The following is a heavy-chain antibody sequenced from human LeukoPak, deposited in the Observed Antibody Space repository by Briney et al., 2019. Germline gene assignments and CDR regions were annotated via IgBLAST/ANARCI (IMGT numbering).Heavy chain of an antibody. D-gene: IGHD5-24*01. CDR3: AKKRDAFDI. CDR1: EFTFSSYA. CDR2: LTDSGGTT. V-gene: IGHV3-23*01. Sequence: PGGSLRLSCVASEFTFSSYAMGWVRQAPGKRPEWVSSLTDSGGTTYYVDSVKGRFTISRDNSKNTLYLHMNSLRAEDTAMYYCAKKRDAFDIWGQGTVVAVSS. J-gene: IGHJ3*02.